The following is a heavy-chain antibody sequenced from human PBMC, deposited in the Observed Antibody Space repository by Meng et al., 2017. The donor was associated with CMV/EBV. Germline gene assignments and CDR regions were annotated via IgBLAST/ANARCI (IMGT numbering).Heavy chain of an antibody. CDR3: ASSNEGGNPGFRAEYFQH. V-gene: IGHV1-46*01. D-gene: IGHD4-23*01. Sequence: ASVKVSCKASGYTFTSYYMHWVRRAPGQGLEWMGIINPSGGSTSYAQKFQGRVTMTRDTSTSTVYMELSSLRSEDTAVYYCASSNEGGNPGFRAEYFQHWGQGTLVTVSS. J-gene: IGHJ1*01. CDR2: INPSGGST. CDR1: GYTFTSYY.